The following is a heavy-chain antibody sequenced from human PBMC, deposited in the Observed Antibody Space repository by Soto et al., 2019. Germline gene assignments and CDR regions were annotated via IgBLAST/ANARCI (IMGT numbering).Heavy chain of an antibody. Sequence: SGPTLVNPTQTLTLTCTFSGFSLRTSGVGVGWIRQPPGKALEWLAFIYWNEDKRYSPSLKSRVTITKDTSKNQVVLTMTNMDPVDTATYYCAHRPGVAPPFGAFDIWGQGTMVTVSS. CDR2: IYWNEDK. CDR3: AHRPGVAPPFGAFDI. CDR1: GFSLRTSGVG. V-gene: IGHV2-5*01. D-gene: IGHD3-10*01. J-gene: IGHJ3*02.